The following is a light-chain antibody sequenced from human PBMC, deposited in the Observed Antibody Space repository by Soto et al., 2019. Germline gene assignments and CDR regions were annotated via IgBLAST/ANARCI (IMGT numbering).Light chain of an antibody. CDR1: QSISNY. J-gene: IGKJ1*01. CDR3: QQSYSTPWT. CDR2: AAS. Sequence: DLPMTQSPSSLSASVGDRVTITCRASQSISNYLNWFQQKPGKAPKLLIYAASTLHSGVPSRFSGSGSGTDFTLTITSLQAEDFATYSCQQSYSTPWTFGQGTEVEI. V-gene: IGKV1-39*01.